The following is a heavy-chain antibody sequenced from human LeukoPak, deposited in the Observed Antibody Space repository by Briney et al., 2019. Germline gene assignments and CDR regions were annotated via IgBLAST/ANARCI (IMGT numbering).Heavy chain of an antibody. Sequence: GGSDTLSCAASGFKFSDHYMEWARHAPGKGREWVGSNRKKASSYTPEYHASVEGRITISRDVSESSLYLQMNSLRTEDTDVYYCGRIAINANNGMDVWGQGTTVTVSS. CDR2: NRKKASSYTP. J-gene: IGHJ6*02. CDR3: GRIAINANNGMDV. V-gene: IGHV3-72*01. CDR1: GFKFSDHY. D-gene: IGHD1/OR15-1a*01.